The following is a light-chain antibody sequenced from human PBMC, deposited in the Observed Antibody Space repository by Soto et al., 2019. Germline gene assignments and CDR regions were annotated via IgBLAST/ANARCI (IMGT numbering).Light chain of an antibody. CDR2: EVS. CDR3: SSYTTSSTLLV. V-gene: IGLV2-14*01. Sequence: QSALTQPASVSGSPGQSITISCTGTSSDAGGYNYVSWYQQHPGKAPKLMIYEVSNRPSGVSNRFSGSKSDYTASLTISGLQAEDEAYYYCSSYTTSSTLLVFGGGTKVTVL. J-gene: IGLJ2*01. CDR1: SSDAGGYNY.